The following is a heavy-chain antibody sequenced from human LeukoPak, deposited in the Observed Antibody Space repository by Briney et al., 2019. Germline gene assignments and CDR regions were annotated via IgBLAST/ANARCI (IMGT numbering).Heavy chain of an antibody. D-gene: IGHD7-27*01. CDR2: ISWNSGSI. Sequence: PGRSLRLSCAASGFTFDDYAMHWVRHAPGKGLEWVSGISWNSGSIGYADSVKGRFTISRDNAKNSLYPQMNSLRAEDTALYYCAKDGSGDYYYYYGMDVWGQGTTVTVSS. V-gene: IGHV3-9*01. CDR3: AKDGSGDYYYYYGMDV. J-gene: IGHJ6*02. CDR1: GFTFDDYA.